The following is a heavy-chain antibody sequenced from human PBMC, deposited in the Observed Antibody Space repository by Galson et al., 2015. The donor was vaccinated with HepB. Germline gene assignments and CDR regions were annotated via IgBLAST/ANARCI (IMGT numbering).Heavy chain of an antibody. CDR1: GFTVSSNY. CDR3: ARDSRSDYMDV. Sequence: SLRLSCADSGFTVSSNYMSWVRQAPGKGLEWVSVIYSGGSTYYADSVKGRFTISRDKSKNRVYLQMNSLRAEDTAVYYCARDSRSDYMDVWGKGTTVTVSS. V-gene: IGHV3-53*01. CDR2: IYSGGST. J-gene: IGHJ6*03.